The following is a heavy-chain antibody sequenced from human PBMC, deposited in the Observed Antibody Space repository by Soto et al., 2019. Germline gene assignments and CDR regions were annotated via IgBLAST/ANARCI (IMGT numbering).Heavy chain of an antibody. Sequence: GGSLRLSCAASGFTFSSYGMHWVRQAPGKGLEWVAVIWYDGSNKYYADSVKGRFTISRDNSKNTLYLQMNSLRAEDTAVYYCARDGVGSSSGWFDYWGQGTLVTVSS. J-gene: IGHJ4*02. CDR2: IWYDGSNK. V-gene: IGHV3-33*01. D-gene: IGHD6-19*01. CDR1: GFTFSSYG. CDR3: ARDGVGSSSGWFDY.